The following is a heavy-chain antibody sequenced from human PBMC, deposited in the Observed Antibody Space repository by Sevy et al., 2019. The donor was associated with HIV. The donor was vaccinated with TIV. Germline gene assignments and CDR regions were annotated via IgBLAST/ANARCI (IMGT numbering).Heavy chain of an antibody. CDR1: GFTVSNSY. CDR2: IYRGDST. Sequence: GRSLRLSCAASGFTVSNSYMSWVRQAPGKGLQWVSIIYRGDSTNYADPVKGRFTISGDNSKNTVYLEMNNLRAEDTVVYYCARLNVYYIDISGYYTTGNAFDIWGQGTLVTVSS. CDR3: ARLNVYYIDISGYYTTGNAFDI. D-gene: IGHD3-22*01. V-gene: IGHV3-53*01. J-gene: IGHJ3*02.